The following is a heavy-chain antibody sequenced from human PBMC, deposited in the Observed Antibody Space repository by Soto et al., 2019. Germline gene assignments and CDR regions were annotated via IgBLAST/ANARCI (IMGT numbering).Heavy chain of an antibody. CDR2: IKQDGSEK. Sequence: GGSLRLSCAASGFTFSSYWMSWVRQAPGKGLEWVANIKQDGSEKYYVDSVKGRFTISRDNAKNSLYLQMNSLRAEDTTVYYCAREFKDYGYAFDNWGQGTMVTVSS. CDR3: AREFKDYGYAFDN. V-gene: IGHV3-7*01. D-gene: IGHD4-17*01. CDR1: GFTFSSYW. J-gene: IGHJ4*02.